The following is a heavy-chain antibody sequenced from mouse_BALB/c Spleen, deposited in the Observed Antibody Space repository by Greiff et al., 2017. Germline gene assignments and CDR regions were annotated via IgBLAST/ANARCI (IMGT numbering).Heavy chain of an antibody. Sequence: QVQLQQSGAELARPGASVKLSCKASGYTFTSYWMQWVKQRPGQGLEWIGAIYPGDGDTRYTQKFKGKATLTADKSSSTAYMQLSSLASEDSAVYYCARSWEAMDYWGQGTSVTVSS. D-gene: IGHD4-1*01. J-gene: IGHJ4*01. V-gene: IGHV1-87*01. CDR1: GYTFTSYW. CDR3: ARSWEAMDY. CDR2: IYPGDGDT.